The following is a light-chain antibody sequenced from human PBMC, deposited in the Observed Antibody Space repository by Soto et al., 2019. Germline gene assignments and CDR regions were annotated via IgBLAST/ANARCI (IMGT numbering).Light chain of an antibody. V-gene: IGLV4-69*01. CDR1: SGHSNYA. CDR3: QTWGTDFGVA. CDR2: LNSDGSY. J-gene: IGLJ2*01. Sequence: QPVLTQSPSASASLGASVKLTCTLSSGHSNYAIAWHQQLPEKGPRYLMKLNSDGSYTKGDGIPDRFSGSSSGAERHLTISSLQSEDETDYYCQTWGTDFGVAFGGGTKLTVL.